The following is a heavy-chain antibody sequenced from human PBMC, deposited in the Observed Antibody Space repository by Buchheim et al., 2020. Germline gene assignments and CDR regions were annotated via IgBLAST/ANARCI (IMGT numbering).Heavy chain of an antibody. Sequence: EVQLVESGGGLVQPGGSLRLSCAASGFTFSTYWMHWLRQAPGKGLVWVSRINSDGSSTSYADSVKGRFTLSSDNAKNKLYLQMNSLRAEDTAVYYCARALVQLELGYWGQGTL. D-gene: IGHD1-1*01. CDR2: INSDGSST. CDR1: GFTFSTYW. V-gene: IGHV3-74*01. J-gene: IGHJ4*02. CDR3: ARALVQLELGY.